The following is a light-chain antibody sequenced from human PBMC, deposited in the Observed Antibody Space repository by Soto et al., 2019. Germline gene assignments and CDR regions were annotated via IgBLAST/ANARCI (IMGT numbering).Light chain of an antibody. V-gene: IGKV3-15*01. CDR2: DTS. J-gene: IGKJ1*01. CDR1: QGIGDT. Sequence: EVVLTQSPATLSVSPGEGVPLSCRASQGIGDTLAWYQHKPGQTPRLLLYDTSARAAGIPARFSGSGSATEFTLTISSLQSEDFALYYCQHTLKWPPTFGQGTKVDIK. CDR3: QHTLKWPPT.